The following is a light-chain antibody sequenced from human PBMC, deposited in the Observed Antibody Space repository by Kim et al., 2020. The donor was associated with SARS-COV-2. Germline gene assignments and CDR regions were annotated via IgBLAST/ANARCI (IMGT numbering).Light chain of an antibody. CDR1: RSNIGNNI. V-gene: IGLV1-44*01. CDR3: AAWDDSLKGYWV. J-gene: IGLJ3*02. Sequence: QSVLTQPPSASGTPGQRITISCSGSRSNIGNNIVNWYQQLPGTAPKLLIYNNNQRPSGVPDRFSGSKSGTSASLAISGLQSDDEADYYCAAWDDSLKGYWVFGGGTKLTVL. CDR2: NNN.